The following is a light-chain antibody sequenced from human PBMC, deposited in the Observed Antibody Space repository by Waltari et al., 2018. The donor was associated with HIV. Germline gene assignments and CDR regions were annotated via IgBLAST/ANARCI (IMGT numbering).Light chain of an antibody. CDR3: QSYDRSLSASVV. Sequence: QPVLTQPPSVSGAPGQRVTISCTGGSSNIGADYDVHRSQQIPGPAPKLLISGNQNRPSGVPVRYSASKSGTSASLAITGLQAEDEADYFCQSYDRSLSASVVFGGGTKLTVL. CDR2: GNQ. V-gene: IGLV1-40*01. J-gene: IGLJ2*01. CDR1: SSNIGADYD.